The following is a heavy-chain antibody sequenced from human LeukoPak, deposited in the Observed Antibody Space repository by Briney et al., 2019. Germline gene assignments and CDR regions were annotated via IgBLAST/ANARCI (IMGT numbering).Heavy chain of an antibody. J-gene: IGHJ4*02. Sequence: TSETLSLTCAVYGGSFSGYYWCWIRQPPGKGLEWIGEINHSGSTNYNPSLKSRVTISVDTSKNQFSLKLSSVTAADTAVYYCARGGPRYCSGGSCYFGHWGQGTLVTVSS. V-gene: IGHV4-34*01. CDR3: ARGGPRYCSGGSCYFGH. CDR2: INHSGST. CDR1: GGSFSGYY. D-gene: IGHD2-15*01.